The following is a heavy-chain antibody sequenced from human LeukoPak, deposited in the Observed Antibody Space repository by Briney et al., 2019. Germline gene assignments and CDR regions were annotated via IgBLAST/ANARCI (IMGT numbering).Heavy chain of an antibody. CDR3: ATDEEWELRFQH. CDR1: GYTFTGYY. CDR2: INPNSGGT. V-gene: IGHV1-2*02. J-gene: IGHJ1*01. D-gene: IGHD1-26*01. Sequence: ASVKVSCKASGYTFTGYYMHWVRQAPGQGLEWMGWINPNSGGTNYAQKFQGRVTMTEDTSTDTAYMELSSLRSEDTAVYYCATDEEWELRFQHWGQGTLVTVSS.